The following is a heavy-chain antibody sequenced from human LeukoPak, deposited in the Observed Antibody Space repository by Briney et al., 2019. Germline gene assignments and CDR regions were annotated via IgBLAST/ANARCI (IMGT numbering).Heavy chain of an antibody. V-gene: IGHV1-69*01. CDR1: GGTFSSYA. D-gene: IGHD3-3*01. J-gene: IGHJ4*02. Sequence: SVKVSCKASGGTFSSYAISWVRQAPGQGLEWMGGIIPIFGTANYAKKFQGRVTITADESTSTAYMELSSLRSEDTAVYYCARPQEYYDFWSGYYLFDYWGQGTLVTVSS. CDR3: ARPQEYYDFWSGYYLFDY. CDR2: IIPIFGTA.